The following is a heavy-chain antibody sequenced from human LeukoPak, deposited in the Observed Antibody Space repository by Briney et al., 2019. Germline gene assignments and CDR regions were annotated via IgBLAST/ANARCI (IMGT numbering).Heavy chain of an antibody. Sequence: SETLSLTCKVSRAAVKTYSWSWIRQPPGKGLEWIGLVSYSGAANYNPSLKSRVTISIDRSKNQFSLNLTSVTAADTAMYFCARGGEIWGQGTMVTVSS. J-gene: IGHJ3*02. V-gene: IGHV4-59*02. CDR3: ARGGEI. CDR1: RAAVKTYS. D-gene: IGHD3-16*01. CDR2: VSYSGAA.